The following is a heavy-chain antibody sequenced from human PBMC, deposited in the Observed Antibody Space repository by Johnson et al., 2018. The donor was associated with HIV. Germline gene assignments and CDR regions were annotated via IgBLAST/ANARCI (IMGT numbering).Heavy chain of an antibody. D-gene: IGHD3-22*01. CDR3: ARDVAATMIVVGGAYDAFDI. J-gene: IGHJ3*02. CDR1: GFTFSSYG. V-gene: IGHV3-30*03. CDR2: LSYDGSNE. Sequence: QEQLVESGGGVVQPGRSLRLSCIASGFTFSSYGMHWVRQAPGKGLQWVALLSYDGSNEYYADSVRGRFTISRDNSKNTLYLQMNSLRAEDTAVYYCARDVAATMIVVGGAYDAFDIWGQGTMVTVSS.